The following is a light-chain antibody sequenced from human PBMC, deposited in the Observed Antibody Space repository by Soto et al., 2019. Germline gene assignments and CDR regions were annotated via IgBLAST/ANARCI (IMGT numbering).Light chain of an antibody. CDR3: QQHNNWPRT. CDR1: QSVSSN. CDR2: DAS. V-gene: IGKV3-11*01. Sequence: EIVLTQAPATLSLSPGTRATLSCRASQSVSSNLAWFHQKPGQAPRLLIYDASTRATGIPARISGSGAGTDFTLTTSSLLAADFSVYYCQQHNNWPRTFGQGTKVDIK. J-gene: IGKJ1*01.